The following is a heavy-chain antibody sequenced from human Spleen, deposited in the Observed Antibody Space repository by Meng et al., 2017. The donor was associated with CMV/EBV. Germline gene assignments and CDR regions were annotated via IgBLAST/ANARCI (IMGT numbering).Heavy chain of an antibody. D-gene: IGHD3-3*01. J-gene: IGHJ4*02. CDR2: INHNGNT. V-gene: IGHV4-34*01. CDR3: ARGVLRFLEWLPNDY. Sequence: SQTLSLTCAVSGGSLSGHYWSWIRQPPGKGLEWIGQINHNGNTNYSPSLKSRVSMSVDTSKNQFSLKLSSVTAADTAVYYCARGVLRFLEWLPNDYWGQGTLVTVSS. CDR1: GGSLSGHY.